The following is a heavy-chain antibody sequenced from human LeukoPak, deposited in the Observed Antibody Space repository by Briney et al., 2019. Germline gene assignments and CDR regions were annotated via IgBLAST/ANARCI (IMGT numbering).Heavy chain of an antibody. CDR2: ISYDGTDK. CDR3: ARARSGDGFNLDY. V-gene: IGHV3-33*08. J-gene: IGHJ4*02. D-gene: IGHD5-24*01. CDR1: GFTFSWYG. Sequence: GGSLRLSCAASGFTFSWYGMHWVRQAPGKGLEWLAVISYDGTDKYYADSVKGRFTISRDNSKNTLYLQMNSLRAEDTAVYFCARARSGDGFNLDYWGQGTLVTVSS.